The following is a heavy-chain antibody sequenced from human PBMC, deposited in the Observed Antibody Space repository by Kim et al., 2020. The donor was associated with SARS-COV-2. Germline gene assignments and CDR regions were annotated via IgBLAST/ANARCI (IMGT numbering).Heavy chain of an antibody. J-gene: IGHJ6*02. CDR2: INTNTGNP. CDR1: GYTFKTYA. D-gene: IGHD2-15*01. CDR3: AREGMGFFSGPYGLDV. V-gene: IGHV7-4-1*02. Sequence: ASVKVSCKASGYTFKTYAMNWVRQAPGQGLEWVGWINTNTGNPTYGQDFTGRFVFSLDTSVTTAYLQITSLKADDTAVYYCAREGMGFFSGPYGLDVWGQ.